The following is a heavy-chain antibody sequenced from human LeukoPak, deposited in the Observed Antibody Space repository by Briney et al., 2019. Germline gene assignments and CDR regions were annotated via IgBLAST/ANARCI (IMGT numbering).Heavy chain of an antibody. V-gene: IGHV3-7*01. CDR1: GFTFSSYW. CDR3: ARDGGYSYGSDY. J-gene: IGHJ4*02. Sequence: PGGSLRLSCAASGFTFSSYWMSWVRQAPGKGLAWVANINQDGSDKYYVDSVKGRFTISRDNAKNSLYLQMNSLRAEDTAVYYCARDGGYSYGSDYWGQGTLLTVSS. CDR2: INQDGSDK. D-gene: IGHD5-18*01.